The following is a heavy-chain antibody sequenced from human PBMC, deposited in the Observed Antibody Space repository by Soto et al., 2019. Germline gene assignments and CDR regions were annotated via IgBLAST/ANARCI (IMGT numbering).Heavy chain of an antibody. CDR2: IYHSGST. D-gene: IGHD5-18*01. J-gene: IGHJ4*02. CDR3: ARSGYSYGPNPLLY. Sequence: SDTLSLTCAVSCGSITSGGYSWSWIRQPPGKGLEWIGYIYHSGSTYYNPSLKSRVTISVDTSKNQFSLKLSSVTAADTAVYYCARSGYSYGPNPLLYWGQGTLVTVS. CDR1: CGSITSGGYS. V-gene: IGHV4-30-2*01.